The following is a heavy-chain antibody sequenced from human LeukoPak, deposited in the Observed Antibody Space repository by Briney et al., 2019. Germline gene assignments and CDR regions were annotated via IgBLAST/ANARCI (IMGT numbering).Heavy chain of an antibody. V-gene: IGHV4-39*01. CDR2: IYYSGST. Sequence: SETLSLTCTVSGGSISSSSYYWGWIRQPPGKGLEWIGSIYYSGSTYYNPSLKSRVTISVDTSKNQFSLRLSSVTAADTAMYYCVKSGGYGLIDYWGQGTLVTVSS. J-gene: IGHJ4*02. CDR3: VKSGGYGLIDY. D-gene: IGHD6-19*01. CDR1: GGSISSSSYY.